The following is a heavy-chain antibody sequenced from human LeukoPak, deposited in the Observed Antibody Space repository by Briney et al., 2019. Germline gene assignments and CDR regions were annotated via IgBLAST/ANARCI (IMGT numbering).Heavy chain of an antibody. D-gene: IGHD6-6*01. CDR1: GGSFSGHY. CDR3: ARGRYSGSSDRASGAYNWFDP. CDR2: INHSGST. V-gene: IGHV4-34*01. J-gene: IGHJ5*02. Sequence: SETLSLTCAVYGGSFSGHYWSWIRQPPGKGLEWIGEINHSGSTNYNPSLKSRVTISVDTSKNQFSLKLSSVTAADTAVYYCARGRYSGSSDRASGAYNWFDPWGQGTLVTVSS.